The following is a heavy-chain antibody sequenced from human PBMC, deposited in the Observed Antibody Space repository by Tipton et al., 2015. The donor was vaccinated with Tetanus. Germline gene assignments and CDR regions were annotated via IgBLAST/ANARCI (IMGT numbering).Heavy chain of an antibody. D-gene: IGHD3-22*01. Sequence: SLRLSCAASKFSFSRHSMNWVRQAPGKGLEWVSSISSGSTYIYYADSVKGRFTISRDNAKNSLYLLMDSLRAEDTAVYYCARDQIVEQATRDHDYGVDVWGQGTPVTVSS. CDR2: ISSGSTYI. CDR3: ARDQIVEQATRDHDYGVDV. V-gene: IGHV3-21*01. J-gene: IGHJ6*02. CDR1: KFSFSRHS.